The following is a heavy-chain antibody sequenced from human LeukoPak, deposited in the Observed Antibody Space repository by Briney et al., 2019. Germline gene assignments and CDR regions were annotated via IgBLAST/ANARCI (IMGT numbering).Heavy chain of an antibody. Sequence: GGSLRLSCAASGFTFSSYAMSWVRQAPGKGLEWVSAISGSGGSTYYADSVKGRFTISRDNSKNTLYLQMNSLRAKDTAVYYCAKPHRSGSYYDYWGQGTLVTVSS. CDR1: GFTFSSYA. V-gene: IGHV3-23*01. CDR2: ISGSGGST. J-gene: IGHJ4*02. D-gene: IGHD1-26*01. CDR3: AKPHRSGSYYDY.